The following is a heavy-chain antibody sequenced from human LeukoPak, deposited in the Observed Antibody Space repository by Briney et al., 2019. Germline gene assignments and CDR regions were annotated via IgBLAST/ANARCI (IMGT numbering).Heavy chain of an antibody. V-gene: IGHV1-69*13. Sequence: SVKVSCKASGGTFSSYAISWVRQAPGQGLEWMGGIIPIFGTANYAQKFQGRVTITADESTSTAYMELSSLRSEDTAVYYCARERTHYDSSGYMRGISWFDPWGQGTLVTVSS. D-gene: IGHD3-22*01. J-gene: IGHJ5*02. CDR2: IIPIFGTA. CDR3: ARERTHYDSSGYMRGISWFDP. CDR1: GGTFSSYA.